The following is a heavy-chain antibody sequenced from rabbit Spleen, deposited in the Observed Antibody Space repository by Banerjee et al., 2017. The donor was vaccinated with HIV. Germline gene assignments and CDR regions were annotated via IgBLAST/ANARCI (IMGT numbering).Heavy chain of an antibody. CDR2: INTATIKS. CDR3: ARDLTGVIGWSFYL. Sequence: QSLEESGGGLVKPGASLTLTCTASGFSFNSGSGFSFNSGYDMCWVRQAPGKGLEWIACINTATIKSVYASWAKGRFTISKTSSTTVTLQMTSLTVVDTATYFCARDLTGVIGWSFYLWGQGTLVTVS. J-gene: IGHJ4*01. CDR1: GFSFNSGSGFSFNSGYD. D-gene: IGHD1-1*01. V-gene: IGHV1S40*01.